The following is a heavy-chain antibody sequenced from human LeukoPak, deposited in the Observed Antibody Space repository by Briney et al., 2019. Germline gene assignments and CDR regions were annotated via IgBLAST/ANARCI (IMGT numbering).Heavy chain of an antibody. CDR3: ARPLERRLIHYFDF. J-gene: IGHJ4*02. D-gene: IGHD6-25*01. CDR2: VSYLGNDK. V-gene: IGHV3-30-3*01. CDR1: GFTFNKYA. Sequence: GGSLRLSCAASGFTFNKYAMHWVRQAPGKGLEWVAVVSYLGNDKFYADSVKGRFTISKDNSNNAVYLEINSLRSEDTAVYYCARPLERRLIHYFDFWGPGTLVTVSS.